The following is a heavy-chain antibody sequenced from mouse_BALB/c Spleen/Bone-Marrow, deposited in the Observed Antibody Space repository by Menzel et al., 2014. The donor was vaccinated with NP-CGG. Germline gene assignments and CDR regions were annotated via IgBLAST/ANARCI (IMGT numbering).Heavy chain of an antibody. Sequence: VNLVESGAELVRPGTSVKVSCKASGYAFTNYLIEWVKQRPGRGLEWIGVINPGSGGTNYNEKFKGKATLTADKSSSTAYMQLSSLTSDDSAVYFCARQLGPPYAMDYWGQGTSVTVSS. CDR3: ARQLGPPYAMDY. CDR2: INPGSGGT. V-gene: IGHV1-54*01. D-gene: IGHD3-1*01. CDR1: GYAFTNYL. J-gene: IGHJ4*01.